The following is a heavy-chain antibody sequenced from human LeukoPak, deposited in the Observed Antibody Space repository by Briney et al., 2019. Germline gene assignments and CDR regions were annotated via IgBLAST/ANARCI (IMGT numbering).Heavy chain of an antibody. CDR2: INHSGST. CDR3: ARVSVAAAGLFDY. Sequence: GSLRLSCAASGFTFSSYAMSWIRQPPGKGLEWIGEINHSGSTNYNPSLKSRVTISVDTSKNQFSLKLSSVTAADTAVYYCARVSVAAAGLFDYWGQGTLVTVSS. J-gene: IGHJ4*02. CDR1: GFTFSSYA. D-gene: IGHD6-13*01. V-gene: IGHV4-34*01.